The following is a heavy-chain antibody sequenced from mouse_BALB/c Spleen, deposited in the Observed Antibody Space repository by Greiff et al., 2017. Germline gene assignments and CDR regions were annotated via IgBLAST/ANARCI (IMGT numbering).Heavy chain of an antibody. CDR1: GYTFSSYW. Sequence: VQLQQSGAELMKPGASVKISCKATGYTFSSYWIEWVKQRPGHGLEWIGEILPGSGSTNYNEKFKGKATFTADTSSNTAYMQLSSLTSEDSAVYCDARKGVAYWGQGTLVTVSA. CDR3: ARKGVAY. CDR2: ILPGSGST. J-gene: IGHJ3*01. V-gene: IGHV1-9*01.